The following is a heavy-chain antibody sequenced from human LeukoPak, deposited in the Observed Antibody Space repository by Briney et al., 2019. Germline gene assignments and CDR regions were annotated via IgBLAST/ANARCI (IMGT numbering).Heavy chain of an antibody. D-gene: IGHD2-8*02. J-gene: IGHJ4*02. CDR2: INHSGST. V-gene: IGHV4-34*01. CDR1: GGSFSGYY. Sequence: SETLSLTCAVYGGSFSGYYWSWIRQPPGKGLEWIGEINHSGSTNYNPSLKSRVTISVDTSKKHFSLKLTSVTAADTAVYFCAQTLEVSTITVHYWGQGTLVTVSS. CDR3: AQTLEVSTITVHY.